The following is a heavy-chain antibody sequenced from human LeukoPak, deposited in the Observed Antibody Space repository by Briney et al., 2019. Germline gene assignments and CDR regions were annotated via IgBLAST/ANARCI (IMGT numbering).Heavy chain of an antibody. V-gene: IGHV4-34*01. J-gene: IGHJ4*02. CDR1: GGSFSGYY. Sequence: SETLSLTCAVYGGSFSGYYWSWIRQPPGKGLEWIGEINHSGSTNYNPSLKSRVTMSVDTSKNQFSLKLSSVTAADTAVYYCARAFSSGWYYFDYWGQGTLVTVSS. D-gene: IGHD6-19*01. CDR3: ARAFSSGWYYFDY. CDR2: INHSGST.